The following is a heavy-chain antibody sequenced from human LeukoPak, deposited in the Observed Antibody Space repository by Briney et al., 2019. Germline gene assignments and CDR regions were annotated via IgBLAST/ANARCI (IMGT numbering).Heavy chain of an antibody. CDR3: ARWSYSSGWFIDY. J-gene: IGHJ4*02. CDR1: GFTLSSNY. V-gene: IGHV3-7*01. CDR2: IKQDSSAT. D-gene: IGHD6-19*01. Sequence: GGSLRLSCVASGFTLSSNYMTWVRQAPGKGLEWVANIKQDSSATAYVDSVKGRFTISRDNANNLLYLQMNSLRAEDTAVHYCARWSYSSGWFIDYWGQGTLVAVSS.